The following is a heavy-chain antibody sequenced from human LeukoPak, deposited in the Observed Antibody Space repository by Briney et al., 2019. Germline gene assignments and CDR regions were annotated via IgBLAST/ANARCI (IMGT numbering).Heavy chain of an antibody. D-gene: IGHD5-24*01. CDR2: IKQDGSEK. J-gene: IGHJ4*02. CDR1: GFTFSSYA. V-gene: IGHV3-7*05. Sequence: PGGSLRLSCAASGFTFSSYAMSWVRQAPGKGLEWVANIKQDGSEKYYVDSVKGRFTISRDNAKNSLYLQMNSLRAADTAIYYCAKVQEMDTILPPFHYWGQGTLVTVSS. CDR3: AKVQEMDTILPPFHY.